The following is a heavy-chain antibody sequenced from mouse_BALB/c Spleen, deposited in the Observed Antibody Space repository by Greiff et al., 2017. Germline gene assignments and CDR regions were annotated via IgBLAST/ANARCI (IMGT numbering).Heavy chain of an antibody. V-gene: IGHV1-53*01. CDR1: GYTFTSYY. J-gene: IGHJ3*01. CDR2: INPSNGGT. Sequence: QVQLQQSGAELVKPGASVKLSCKASGYTFTSYYMYWVKQRPGQGLEWIGEINPSNGGTNFNEKFKSKATLTVDKSSSTAYMQLSSLTSEDSAVCDCSCSRFAYWGQGTLVTVSA. CDR3: SCSRFAY.